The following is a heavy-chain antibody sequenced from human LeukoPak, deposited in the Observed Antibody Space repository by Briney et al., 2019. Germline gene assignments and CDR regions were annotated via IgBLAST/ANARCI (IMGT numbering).Heavy chain of an antibody. Sequence: SETLSLTCTVSGGSISSGGYYWSWIRQHPGKGLEWIGYIYYSGSTYYNPSLKSRVTISVDTSKNQFSLKLSSVTAADTAVYYCARVTALRGGIVATIFDYWGQGTLVTVSS. J-gene: IGHJ4*02. CDR3: ARVTALRGGIVATIFDY. D-gene: IGHD5-12*01. CDR2: IYYSGST. CDR1: GGSISSGGYY. V-gene: IGHV4-31*03.